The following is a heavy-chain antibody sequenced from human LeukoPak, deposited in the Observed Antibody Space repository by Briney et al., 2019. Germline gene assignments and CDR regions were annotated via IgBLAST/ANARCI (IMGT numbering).Heavy chain of an antibody. Sequence: GGSLRLSCTASGFTFSDYSMNWVRQAPGKGLEWVSYISSSSTTIYYADSVKGRFTISRDNAKNSLYLQMNSLRVEDTAVYYCAKVHSSSWSDFDYWGQGTLVTVSS. D-gene: IGHD6-13*01. V-gene: IGHV3-48*01. CDR3: AKVHSSSWSDFDY. CDR1: GFTFSDYS. CDR2: ISSSSTTI. J-gene: IGHJ4*02.